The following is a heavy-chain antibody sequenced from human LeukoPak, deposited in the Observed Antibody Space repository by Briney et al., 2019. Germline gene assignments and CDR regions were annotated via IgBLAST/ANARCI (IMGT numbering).Heavy chain of an antibody. CDR1: GGSISSYY. CDR2: IYYSGST. Sequence: PSETLSLTCTVSGGSISSYYWSWIRQPPGKGLEWIGYIYYSGSTNYNPSLKSRVTISVDTSKNQFSLKLSSVTAADTAVYYCAREGDSSSWTPPAWAEYFQHWGQGTLVTVSS. J-gene: IGHJ1*01. D-gene: IGHD6-13*01. V-gene: IGHV4-59*01. CDR3: AREGDSSSWTPPAWAEYFQH.